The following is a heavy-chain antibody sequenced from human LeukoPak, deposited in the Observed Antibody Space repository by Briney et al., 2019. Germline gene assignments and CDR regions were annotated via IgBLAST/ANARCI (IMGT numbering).Heavy chain of an antibody. CDR2: INHSGNT. V-gene: IGHV4-34*01. CDR1: GGSFSDYY. D-gene: IGHD6-13*01. CDR3: ARSRQLVRAFDI. J-gene: IGHJ3*02. Sequence: SETLSLTCAVYGGSFSDYYWSWIRQPPGKGLEWIGEINHSGNTIYNPSLKSRVTISVDKSKNQFSLKLSSVTAADTAVYYCARSRQLVRAFDIWGQGTMVTVSS.